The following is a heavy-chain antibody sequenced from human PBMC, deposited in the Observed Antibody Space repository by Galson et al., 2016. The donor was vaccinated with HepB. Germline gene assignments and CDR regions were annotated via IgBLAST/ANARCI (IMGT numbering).Heavy chain of an antibody. J-gene: IGHJ4*02. CDR1: GYTFTSRG. Sequence: VKVSCKASGYTFTSRGISWVRQAPGQGLEWMGWISAYDGHTNYGQKLQDRLTMTTGTSTSTAYVELRSLSSDDPAVYYCARDQAPLPGDYWGQGTLVTVSS. CDR2: ISAYDGHT. V-gene: IGHV1-18*01. CDR3: ARDQAPLPGDY. D-gene: IGHD2-15*01.